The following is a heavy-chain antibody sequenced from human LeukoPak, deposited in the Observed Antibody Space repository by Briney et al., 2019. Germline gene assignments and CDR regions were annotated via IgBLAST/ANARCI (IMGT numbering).Heavy chain of an antibody. V-gene: IGHV3-7*01. CDR2: INQDASEI. J-gene: IGHJ4*02. CDR3: ATDRDNSDWQKRFDS. D-gene: IGHD2-21*02. CDR1: GFTFSTYW. Sequence: PGGSLILSCAASGFTFSTYWMSWSRQAPGKGREWVGNINQDASEINYVDSVRGRFTISRDNAKNSLHLQMNSLRVEDTAVYYCATDRDNSDWQKRFDSWGQGTLVTVSS.